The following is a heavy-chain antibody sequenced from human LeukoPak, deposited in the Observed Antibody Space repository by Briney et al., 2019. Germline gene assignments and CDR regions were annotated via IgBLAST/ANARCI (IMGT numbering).Heavy chain of an antibody. CDR2: ISSSGSTI. CDR1: GFTFSSYG. V-gene: IGHV3-48*04. Sequence: GGSLRLSCAASGFTFSSYGMHWVRQAPGKGLEWVSYISSSGSTIYYADSVKGRFTISRDNAKNSLYLQMNSLRAEDTAVYYCASSPYSYGCDYWGQGTLVTVSS. CDR3: ASSPYSYGCDY. J-gene: IGHJ4*02. D-gene: IGHD5-18*01.